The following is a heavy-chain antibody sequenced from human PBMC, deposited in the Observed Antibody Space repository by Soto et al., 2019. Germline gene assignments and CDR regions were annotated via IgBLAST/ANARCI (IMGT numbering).Heavy chain of an antibody. Sequence: PGESLKISCKGSGYSFTSYWIGWVRQMPGKGLEWMEIIYTGDSDTRYSPSFQGQVTISADKSISTAYLQWSSLKASDTALYYCARHTWSSGSPAAFDYWGQGTLVTVSS. V-gene: IGHV5-51*01. CDR1: GYSFTSYW. CDR2: IYTGDSDT. D-gene: IGHD1-26*01. J-gene: IGHJ4*02. CDR3: ARHTWSSGSPAAFDY.